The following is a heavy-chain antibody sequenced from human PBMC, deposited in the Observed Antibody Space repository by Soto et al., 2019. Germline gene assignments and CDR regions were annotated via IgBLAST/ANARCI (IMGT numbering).Heavy chain of an antibody. V-gene: IGHV1-2*02. CDR3: ARDVKNQTIAEAGLRFDT. Sequence: GASVKVSCKASGYTFTGYYMHWVRQAPGQGLEWMGWINPNSGGTNYAQKFQGRVTMTRDTSISTAYMELSRLRSDDTAVYYCARDVKNQTIAEAGLRFDTWGQGTLVTVSS. CDR1: GYTFTGYY. J-gene: IGHJ5*02. D-gene: IGHD6-13*01. CDR2: INPNSGGT.